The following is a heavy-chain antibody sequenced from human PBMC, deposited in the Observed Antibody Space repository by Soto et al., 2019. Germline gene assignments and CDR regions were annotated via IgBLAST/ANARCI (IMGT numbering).Heavy chain of an antibody. CDR3: ARDPAGTYFFDY. V-gene: IGHV3-30-3*01. J-gene: IGHJ4*01. CDR1: GFTFSSYA. CDR2: ISCDGSGK. Sequence: GGSLRLSCAASGFTFSSYAIHWVRQAPGKGLEWVASISCDGSGKYYADSVKGRFTISRDNSKDTLYLQVNSLRGEDTAVYYCARDPAGTYFFDYWGRGTLVTVSS.